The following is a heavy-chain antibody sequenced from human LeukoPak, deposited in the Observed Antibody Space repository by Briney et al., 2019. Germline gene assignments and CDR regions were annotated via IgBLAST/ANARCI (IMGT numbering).Heavy chain of an antibody. CDR3: ASVDSGTAYPRYDY. Sequence: ASVKVSCKASGYTFTGYYMHWVRQAPGQGLEWMGWINPSSGATLYAQKFQGRVTMTRDTSINTAYMELSSLRSDDTAIYYCASVDSGTAYPRYDYWGQGTLVT. CDR1: GYTFTGYY. CDR2: INPSSGAT. V-gene: IGHV1-2*02. D-gene: IGHD3/OR15-3a*01. J-gene: IGHJ4*02.